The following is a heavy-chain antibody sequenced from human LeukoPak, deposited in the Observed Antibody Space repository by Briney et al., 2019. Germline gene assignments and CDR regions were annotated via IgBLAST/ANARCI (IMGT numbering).Heavy chain of an antibody. CDR2: ISGSAGST. D-gene: IGHD3-10*01. J-gene: IGHJ4*02. CDR1: GFTFISYA. Sequence: SGGSLRLSCAASGFTFISYAMSWVRQAPGKGLEWVSTISGSAGSTYYADSVKGRFTMSRDNSKNTLYLQMNSLRAEDTAVYYCAKTDFGSDYWGQGTLVTVSS. V-gene: IGHV3-23*01. CDR3: AKTDFGSDY.